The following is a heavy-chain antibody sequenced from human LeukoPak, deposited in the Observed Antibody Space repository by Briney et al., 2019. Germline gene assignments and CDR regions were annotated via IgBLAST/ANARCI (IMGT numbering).Heavy chain of an antibody. D-gene: IGHD2-2*01. V-gene: IGHV4-59*01. CDR3: ARESAECSSTSCHFDY. CDR2: IYYSGST. CDR1: GGSISSYY. J-gene: IGHJ4*02. Sequence: SETLSLTCTVSGGSISSYYWSWIRQPPGKGLEWIGYIYYSGSTNYNPSLKSRVTISVDTSKNQFSLKLSSVTAADTAVYYCARESAECSSTSCHFDYWGQGTLVTVSS.